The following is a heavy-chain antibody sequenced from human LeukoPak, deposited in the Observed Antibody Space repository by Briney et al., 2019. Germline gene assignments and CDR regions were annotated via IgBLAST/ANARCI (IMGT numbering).Heavy chain of an antibody. J-gene: IGHJ5*02. CDR1: GYTFTSYG. CDR3: ARANSGRYSRIPNWFDP. D-gene: IGHD7-27*01. Sequence: GASVKVSCKASGYTFTSYGISWVRQAPGQGLEWMGWISAYNGNTNYAQKLQGRVTMTTDTSTSTAYMELRSLRSDDTAVYYCARANSGRYSRIPNWFDPWGQGTLVTVSS. V-gene: IGHV1-18*01. CDR2: ISAYNGNT.